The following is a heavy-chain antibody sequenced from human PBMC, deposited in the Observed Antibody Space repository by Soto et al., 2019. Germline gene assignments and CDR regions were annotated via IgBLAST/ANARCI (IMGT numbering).Heavy chain of an antibody. CDR2: IYYSGST. Sequence: PSETLSLTCTVSGGSISSGDYYWSWVRQPPGKGLEWIGYIYYSGSTYYNPSLKSRLTISVDTSKNQFSLKLTSVTAADTAVYYCARSMTTVNTNDYWGQGTLVTVSS. CDR3: ARSMTTVNTNDY. CDR1: GGSISSGDYY. V-gene: IGHV4-30-4*01. D-gene: IGHD4-17*01. J-gene: IGHJ4*02.